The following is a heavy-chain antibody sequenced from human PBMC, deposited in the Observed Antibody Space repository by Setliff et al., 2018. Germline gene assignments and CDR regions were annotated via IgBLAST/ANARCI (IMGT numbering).Heavy chain of an antibody. CDR1: GYTFSNYW. CDR3: ARLGSSSWYNDVFDF. J-gene: IGHJ3*01. Sequence: PGASLKISCKGSGYTFSNYWVGWVRQMPGKGLEWMGVIYAGDSDTRYSPSFQGQVTFSADKSISTAYLQWSTLKASDTAMYYCARLGSSSWYNDVFDFWGPGTMVTVSS. D-gene: IGHD6-13*01. CDR2: IYAGDSDT. V-gene: IGHV5-51*01.